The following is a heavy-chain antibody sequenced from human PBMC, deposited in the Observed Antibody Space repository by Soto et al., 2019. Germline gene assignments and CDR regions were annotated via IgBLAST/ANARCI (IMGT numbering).Heavy chain of an antibody. CDR2: ISWNSGSI. D-gene: IGHD3-3*01. Sequence: GGSLRLSCAASGFTFDDYAMHWVRQAPGKGLEWVSGISWNSGSIGYADSVKGRFTISRDNAKNSLYLQMNSLRAEDTALYYCAKDRRRITIFGAPNDAFDIWGQGTMVTVSS. V-gene: IGHV3-9*01. CDR1: GFTFDDYA. CDR3: AKDRRRITIFGAPNDAFDI. J-gene: IGHJ3*02.